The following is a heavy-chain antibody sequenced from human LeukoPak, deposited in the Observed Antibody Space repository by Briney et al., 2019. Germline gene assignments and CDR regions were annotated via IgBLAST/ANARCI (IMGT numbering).Heavy chain of an antibody. CDR1: GFTFSSYE. CDR3: ARGPVAADY. V-gene: IGHV3-48*03. CDR2: ISSSGSTI. Sequence: GGSLRLSCAASGFTFSSYEMNWVRQAPGKGLEWLSYISSSGSTIYYADSVKGRFTISRDNAKNSLYLQMNSLRAEDTAVYYCARGPVAADYWGQGTLVTVSS. J-gene: IGHJ4*02. D-gene: IGHD2-15*01.